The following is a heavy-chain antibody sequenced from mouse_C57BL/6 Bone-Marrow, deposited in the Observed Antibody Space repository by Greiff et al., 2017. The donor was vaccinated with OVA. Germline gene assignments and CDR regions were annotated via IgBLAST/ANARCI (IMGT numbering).Heavy chain of an antibody. CDR2: ISYDGSN. V-gene: IGHV3-6*01. J-gene: IGHJ3*01. CDR3: ARERNDYDYDVGFAY. D-gene: IGHD2-4*01. Sequence: EVKLMESGPGLVKPSQSLSLTCSVTGYSITSGYYWNWIRQFPGNKLEWMGYISYDGSNNYNPSLKNRISITRDTSKNQFFLKLNSVTTEDTATYYCARERNDYDYDVGFAYWGQGTLVTVSA. CDR1: GYSITSGYY.